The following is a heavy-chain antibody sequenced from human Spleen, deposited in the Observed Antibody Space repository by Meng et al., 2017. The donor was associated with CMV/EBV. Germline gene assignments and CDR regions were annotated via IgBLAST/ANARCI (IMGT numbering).Heavy chain of an antibody. J-gene: IGHJ4*02. V-gene: IGHV3-30*04. CDR3: ARERIAVAGGPLDY. D-gene: IGHD6-19*01. Sequence: GGSLRLSCAASGFTFSSYAVHWVRQAPGKGLEWVAVISYDGSNKYYADSVKGRFTISRDNSKNTLYLQMNSLRAEDTAVYYCARERIAVAGGPLDYWGQGTLVTVSS. CDR2: ISYDGSNK. CDR1: GFTFSSYA.